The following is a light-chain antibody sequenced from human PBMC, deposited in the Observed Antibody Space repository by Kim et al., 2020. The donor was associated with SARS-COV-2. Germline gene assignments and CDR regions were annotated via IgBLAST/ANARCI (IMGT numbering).Light chain of an antibody. CDR2: QDS. CDR3: QAWDSSTASWV. V-gene: IGLV3-1*01. J-gene: IGLJ3*02. CDR1: KLGDKY. Sequence: SPGQTASITCSGDKLGDKYVCWYQQKPGQSPMLVIYQDSKRPSGIPERFSGSNSGNTATLTISGTQAMDEADYYCQAWDSSTASWVFGGGTKLTVL.